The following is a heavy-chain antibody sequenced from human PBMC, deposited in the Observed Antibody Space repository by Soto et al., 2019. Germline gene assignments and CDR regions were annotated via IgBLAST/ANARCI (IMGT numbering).Heavy chain of an antibody. V-gene: IGHV4-61*01. CDR1: GGSVSSGSYY. CDR3: AGFSSGTYLFGL. D-gene: IGHD1-26*01. Sequence: PSETLSLTCTVSGGSVSSGSYYWSWIRQPPGKGLEWIGYIYGTGTTNYAPSLKNRVTMSLHTSKNQFSLTLSSVTAADTAMYYCAGFSSGTYLFGLWGPGTLVTVSS. CDR2: IYGTGTT. J-gene: IGHJ4*02.